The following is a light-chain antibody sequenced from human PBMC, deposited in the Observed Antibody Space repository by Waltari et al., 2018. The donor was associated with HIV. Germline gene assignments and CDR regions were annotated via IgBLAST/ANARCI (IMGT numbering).Light chain of an antibody. CDR2: GNN. J-gene: IGLJ2*01. CDR1: SSTIGTGYD. V-gene: IGLV1-40*01. Sequence: QSMLTQPPSVSGAPGQRVSISCTGSSSTIGTGYDVHWYKQLPGTAPKLLISGNNQLPSRGPDLFSAARSGTSASLPNCGLHAEVGAVYFCQSYDISLSASVVVGGGTKLTV. CDR3: QSYDISLSASVV.